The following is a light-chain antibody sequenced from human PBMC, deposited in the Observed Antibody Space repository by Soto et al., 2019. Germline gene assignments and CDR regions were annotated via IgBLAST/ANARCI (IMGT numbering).Light chain of an antibody. J-gene: IGKJ1*01. V-gene: IGKV1-5*01. CDR1: QSISSW. CDR2: DAS. CDR3: QHYISFPWT. Sequence: DIQMTQSPSTLSGSVGDRVTITCRASQSISSWLAWYQQKPGKAPKLLIYDASSLESGVPSRFSGGGSGTEFTLTISRLQPDDVATYYCQHYISFPWTFGQGTKVDIK.